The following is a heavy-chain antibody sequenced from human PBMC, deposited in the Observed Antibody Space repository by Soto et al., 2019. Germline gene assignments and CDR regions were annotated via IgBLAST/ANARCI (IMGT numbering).Heavy chain of an antibody. Sequence: ASVKVSCKASGYTFTSYGISWVRQAPGQGLEWMGWISAYNGNTNYAQKLQGRVTMTTDTSTSTAYMELRSLRSDDTAVYYCARDRGYYGSGSYYNRGGYYYYMDVWGKGPTVTVSS. J-gene: IGHJ6*03. CDR3: ARDRGYYGSGSYYNRGGYYYYMDV. D-gene: IGHD3-10*01. V-gene: IGHV1-18*01. CDR2: ISAYNGNT. CDR1: GYTFTSYG.